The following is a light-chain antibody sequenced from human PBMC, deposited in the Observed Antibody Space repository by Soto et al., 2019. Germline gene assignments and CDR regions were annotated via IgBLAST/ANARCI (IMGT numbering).Light chain of an antibody. J-gene: IGLJ1*01. CDR1: SRDVGSYNL. CDR2: EGT. Sequence: QSALTQPASVSGSPGQSITISCTGTSRDVGSYNLVSWYQQHPGNAPKLIIYEGTKRPSGVSYRFSDSKSGNTASLTISGLQEEDEGDYHCCSFAGSSTYVFGTGTKVT. CDR3: CSFAGSSTYV. V-gene: IGLV2-23*01.